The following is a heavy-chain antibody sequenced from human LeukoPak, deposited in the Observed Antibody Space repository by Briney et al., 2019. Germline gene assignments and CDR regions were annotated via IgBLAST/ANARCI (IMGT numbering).Heavy chain of an antibody. CDR2: IYYSGST. D-gene: IGHD6-19*01. Sequence: SETLSLTCTVSGGSISSSSYYWGWIRQPPGTGLEWIGSIYYSGSTYYNPSLKSRVTISVDTSKNQFSLKLSSVTAADTAVYYCARGRPYSSGWIDYWGQGTLVTVSS. J-gene: IGHJ4*02. CDR1: GGSISSSSYY. CDR3: ARGRPYSSGWIDY. V-gene: IGHV4-39*01.